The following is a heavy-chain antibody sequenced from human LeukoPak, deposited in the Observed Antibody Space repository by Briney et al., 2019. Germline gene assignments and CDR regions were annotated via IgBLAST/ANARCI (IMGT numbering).Heavy chain of an antibody. V-gene: IGHV4-39*01. D-gene: IGHD4-11*01. Sequence: NPSETLSLTCTVSGDSISSSNSYRGWIRQPPGKGLEWIGSIYYSGSTYYNPSLKSRVTISVDTSKNQFSLKLSSVTAADTAVYYCARRATVTTYYYYYYMDVWGKGTTVTVSS. CDR1: GDSISSSNSY. CDR3: ARRATVTTYYYYYYMDV. CDR2: IYYSGST. J-gene: IGHJ6*03.